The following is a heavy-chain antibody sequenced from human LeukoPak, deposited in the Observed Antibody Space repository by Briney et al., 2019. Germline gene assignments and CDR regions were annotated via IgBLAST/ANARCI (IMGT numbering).Heavy chain of an antibody. CDR2: ISSSGSTI. J-gene: IGHJ5*02. CDR1: GFTLSSYE. Sequence: GGSLRLSCAASGFTLSSYEMNWVRQAPGKGLEWVSYISSSGSTIYYADSVKGRFTISRDNAKNSLYLQMNSLRAEDTAVYYCARGRCSSTSCYTFDPWGQGTLVTVSS. D-gene: IGHD2-2*02. CDR3: ARGRCSSTSCYTFDP. V-gene: IGHV3-48*03.